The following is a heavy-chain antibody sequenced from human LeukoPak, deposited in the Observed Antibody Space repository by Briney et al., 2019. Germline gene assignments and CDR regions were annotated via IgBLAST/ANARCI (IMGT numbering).Heavy chain of an antibody. J-gene: IGHJ5*02. CDR2: INPNSGGT. V-gene: IGHV1-2*02. Sequence: ASVKVSCKASGYTFTGYYMHWVRQAPGQGLEWMGWINPNSGGTNYAQKFQGRVTMTRDTSISTAYMELSRLRSDDTAVYYCARDSSGWYDGPNNWFDPWGQGTLVTVSS. CDR3: ARDSSGWYDGPNNWFDP. CDR1: GYTFTGYY. D-gene: IGHD6-19*01.